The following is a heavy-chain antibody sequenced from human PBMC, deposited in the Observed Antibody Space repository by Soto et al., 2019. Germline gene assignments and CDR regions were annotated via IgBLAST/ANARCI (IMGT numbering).Heavy chain of an antibody. CDR3: ARARRGRYYYYYYMDV. Sequence: SETLSLTCTVSGGSISSYYWSWIRQPPGKGLEWIGYIYYSGSTNYNPSLKSRVTISVDTSKNQFSLKLSSVTAADTAVYYCARARRGRYYYYYYMDVWGKGTTVTVSS. CDR2: IYYSGST. V-gene: IGHV4-59*01. CDR1: GGSISSYY. J-gene: IGHJ6*03.